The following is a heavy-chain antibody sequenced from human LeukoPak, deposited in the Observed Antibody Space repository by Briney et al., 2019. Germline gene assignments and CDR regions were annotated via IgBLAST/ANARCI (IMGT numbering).Heavy chain of an antibody. CDR3: ARQSSGIAATGKIDF. V-gene: IGHV3-33*08. D-gene: IGHD6-13*01. CDR1: GFTFSSYS. Sequence: PGGSLRLSCAASGFTFSSYSMTWVRQAPGKGLEWVAFIRYDGSNKYYADSVKGRFTISRDDAKKSLYLQMNSLRVEDTAIYYCARQSSGIAATGKIDFWGQGTLVTVSS. J-gene: IGHJ4*02. CDR2: IRYDGSNK.